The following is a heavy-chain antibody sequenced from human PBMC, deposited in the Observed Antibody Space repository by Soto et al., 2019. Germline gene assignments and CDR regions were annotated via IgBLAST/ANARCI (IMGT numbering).Heavy chain of an antibody. Sequence: GGSLRLSCAASGFTFSSYAMNWVRQAPGKGLEWVSVISGSGDSTYYADSVKGRFTISRDNSKNTLYLQMNSLRAEDTAVYYGARRSSGWYFDYWGQGTLVTVSS. CDR3: ARRSSGWYFDY. V-gene: IGHV3-23*01. CDR2: ISGSGDST. J-gene: IGHJ4*02. CDR1: GFTFSSYA. D-gene: IGHD6-19*01.